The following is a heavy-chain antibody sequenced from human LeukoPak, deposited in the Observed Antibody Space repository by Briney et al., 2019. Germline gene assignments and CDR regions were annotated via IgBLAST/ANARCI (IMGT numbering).Heavy chain of an antibody. CDR3: AREGPMLDSGSYSKSLGY. D-gene: IGHD3-10*01. J-gene: IGHJ4*02. Sequence: MTSVTLSLTCTVSGGSISSSTSYYWGWIRQPPGKGLEWIGNIYYSGSTYYNPALKSRVTISVDTSKNQFSLKVTSVTAADTAVYYCAREGPMLDSGSYSKSLGYWGQGFLVTVSS. CDR2: IYYSGST. CDR1: GGSISSSTSYY. V-gene: IGHV4-39*07.